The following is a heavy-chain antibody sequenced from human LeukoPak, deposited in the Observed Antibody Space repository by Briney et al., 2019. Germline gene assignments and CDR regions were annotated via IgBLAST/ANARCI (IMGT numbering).Heavy chain of an antibody. CDR1: GFTFSDYY. CDR2: ISSSGSTI. D-gene: IGHD6-6*01. CDR3: ARDTYSSSSTIDY. J-gene: IGHJ4*02. Sequence: GGSLRLSCAASGFTFSDYYMSWIRQAPGKGLEWVSYISSSGSTIYYADSVKGRFTISRDNAKNSLYLLMNSLRAEDTAVYYCARDTYSSSSTIDYWGQGTLVTVSS. V-gene: IGHV3-11*04.